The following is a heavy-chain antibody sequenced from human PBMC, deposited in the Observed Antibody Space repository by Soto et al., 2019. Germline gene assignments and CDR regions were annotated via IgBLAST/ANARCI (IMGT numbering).Heavy chain of an antibody. CDR2: IIPIFGTA. D-gene: IGHD3-10*01. J-gene: IGHJ3*02. Sequence: QVQLVQSGAEVKKPGSSVKVSCKASGGTFSSYAISWVRPAPGHGLERMGGIIPIFGTANYAQKFQGRVTIPADESTSTAFMELSSRRSEDTAVYYCARAYNSLWFGERGDHDAFDIWGQGTIVTVSS. V-gene: IGHV1-69*12. CDR3: ARAYNSLWFGERGDHDAFDI. CDR1: GGTFSSYA.